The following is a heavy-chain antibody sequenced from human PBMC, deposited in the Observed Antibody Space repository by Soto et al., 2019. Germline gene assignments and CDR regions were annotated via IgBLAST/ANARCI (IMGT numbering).Heavy chain of an antibody. Sequence: GGSLRLSCAVSGFSFGTYWMSWVRQAPGKGLEWLASIKQDGSERYYLDSVRGRFTISRDNAKDSLSLQMNSLRGEDTAFYYCARDVGPITIFGEALSGYFDFWGQGTLVTVSS. CDR2: IKQDGSER. D-gene: IGHD3-3*01. CDR3: ARDVGPITIFGEALSGYFDF. V-gene: IGHV3-7*03. CDR1: GFSFGTYW. J-gene: IGHJ4*02.